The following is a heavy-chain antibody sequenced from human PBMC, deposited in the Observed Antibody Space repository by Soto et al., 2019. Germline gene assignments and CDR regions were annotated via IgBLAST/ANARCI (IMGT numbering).Heavy chain of an antibody. Sequence: GGSLRLSCAASGFTFRTYWLSWVRQVPGKGLEWVANINLDGSEKNYVDSVKGRFTISRDNARNSLYLQMSSLRAEDTALYYCARDGSTSWYSYYYHGLDVWGQGTTVTVSS. CDR1: GFTFRTYW. D-gene: IGHD6-13*01. CDR2: INLDGSEK. CDR3: ARDGSTSWYSYYYHGLDV. V-gene: IGHV3-7*05. J-gene: IGHJ6*02.